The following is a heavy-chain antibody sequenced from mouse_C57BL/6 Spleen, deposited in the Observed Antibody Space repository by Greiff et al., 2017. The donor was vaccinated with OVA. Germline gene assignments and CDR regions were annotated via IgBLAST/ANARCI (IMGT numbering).Heavy chain of an antibody. CDR3: ARSPLYGSSYFDV. J-gene: IGHJ1*03. CDR2: IDPSDSET. V-gene: IGHV1-52*01. CDR1: GYTFTSYW. D-gene: IGHD1-1*01. Sequence: QVQLQQPGAELVRPGSSVKLSCKASGYTFTSYWMHWVKQRPIQGLEWIGNIDPSDSETHYNQKFKDKATLTVDKSSSTAYMQLSSLTSEDSAVYYCARSPLYGSSYFDVWGTGTTVTVSS.